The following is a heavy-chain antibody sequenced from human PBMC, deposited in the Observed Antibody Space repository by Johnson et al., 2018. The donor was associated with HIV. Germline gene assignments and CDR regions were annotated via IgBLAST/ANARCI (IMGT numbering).Heavy chain of an antibody. CDR3: APAGPDAFDI. CDR2: ISFDGSNE. Sequence: QVQLVESGGGVVQPGRSLRLSCAASGFTFSNYAMHWVRQVPGKGLEWVAIISFDGSNEYYADSVKGRFTISRDNSKNTLYLQMNSLRAEDTAVYYCAPAGPDAFDIWGQGTLVTVSS. CDR1: GFTFSNYA. V-gene: IGHV3-30-3*01. D-gene: IGHD6-13*01. J-gene: IGHJ3*02.